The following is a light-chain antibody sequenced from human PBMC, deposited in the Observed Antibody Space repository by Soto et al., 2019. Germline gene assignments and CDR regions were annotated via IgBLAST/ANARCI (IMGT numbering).Light chain of an antibody. CDR3: QQSYSTPYT. CDR1: QSISSY. Sequence: DIQMAQSPSSLSASVGDRVTITCRASQSISSYLHWYQQRPGRAPKLLIYAASTLQTGVPSRFSGSGSGTDFTLTISSLQPADFATYYCQQSYSTPYTFGPGNKLEIK. CDR2: AAS. V-gene: IGKV1-39*01. J-gene: IGKJ2*01.